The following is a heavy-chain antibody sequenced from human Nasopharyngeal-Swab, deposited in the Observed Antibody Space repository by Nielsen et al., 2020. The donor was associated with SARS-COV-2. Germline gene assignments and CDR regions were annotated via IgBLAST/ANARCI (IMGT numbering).Heavy chain of an antibody. V-gene: IGHV4-39*01. CDR1: GGSISSSSYY. J-gene: IGHJ4*02. CDR2: IYYSGST. Sequence: GSLRPSCTVPGGSISSSSYYWGWIRQPPGKGLEWIGSIYYSGSTYYNPSLKSRVAISVDTSKNQFSLKLSSVTAADTAVYYCAHLGYCSSTSCLWGQGTLVTVSS. CDR3: AHLGYCSSTSCL. D-gene: IGHD2-2*01.